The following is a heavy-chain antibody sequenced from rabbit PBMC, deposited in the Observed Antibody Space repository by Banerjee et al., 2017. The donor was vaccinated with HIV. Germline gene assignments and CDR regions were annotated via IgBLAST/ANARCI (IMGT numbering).Heavy chain of an antibody. J-gene: IGHJ4*01. CDR3: ATASSGVWYFNF. D-gene: IGHD1-1*01. CDR1: GFSLSNYN. V-gene: IGHV1S45*01. Sequence: PEGSLTLTCTASGFSLSNYNLQWVRQAPGKGLEWIGCIYIGSGRTDYANWAKGRFTISKTSSTTVTLQMTSLTAADTATYFCATASSGVWYFNFWGPGTLVTVS. CDR2: IYIGSGRT.